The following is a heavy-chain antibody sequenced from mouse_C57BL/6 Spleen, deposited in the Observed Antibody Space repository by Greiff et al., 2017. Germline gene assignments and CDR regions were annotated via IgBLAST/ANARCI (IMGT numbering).Heavy chain of an antibody. J-gene: IGHJ3*01. Sequence: AQLQQSGPELVKPGDSVQISCKASGYSFTGYFMNWVMQSHGKSLEWIGRINPYNGDTFYNQKFKGKATLTVDKSSSTAHMELRSLTSEDSAVYYCARGDYDEGFAYWGQGTLVTVSA. CDR1: GYSFTGYF. D-gene: IGHD2-4*01. CDR2: INPYNGDT. V-gene: IGHV1-20*01. CDR3: ARGDYDEGFAY.